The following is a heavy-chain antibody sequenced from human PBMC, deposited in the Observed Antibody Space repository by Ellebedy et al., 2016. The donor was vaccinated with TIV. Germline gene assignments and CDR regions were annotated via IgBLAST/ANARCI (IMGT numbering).Heavy chain of an antibody. CDR3: ARGGSGSVV. D-gene: IGHD1-26*01. V-gene: IGHV3-15*07. Sequence: PGGSLRLSCVGSGFTFSDHYMNWVRQVPGKGLEWVGRIISEPDGGTTDYAAPVKGRFTISRDDSKNTLYLQMNSLKTEDTAVYYCARGGSGSVVWGQGTMVTVSS. CDR1: GFTFSDHY. J-gene: IGHJ3*01. CDR2: IISEPDGGTT.